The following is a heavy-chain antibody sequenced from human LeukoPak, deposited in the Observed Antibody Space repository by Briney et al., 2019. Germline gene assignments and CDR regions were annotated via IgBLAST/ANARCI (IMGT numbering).Heavy chain of an antibody. CDR2: IDPSGGST. CDR1: GYTFTKYY. V-gene: IGHV1-46*01. Sequence: ASVKVSCKASGYTFTKYYMHWVRQAPGQGLEWMGIIDPSGGSTSYAQTFQGRVAMTRDTSTSTFYMELSSLRSEDTAVYYCARGRGIAAPGPRSLFDYWGQGTLVTVSS. D-gene: IGHD6-13*01. CDR3: ARGRGIAAPGPRSLFDY. J-gene: IGHJ4*02.